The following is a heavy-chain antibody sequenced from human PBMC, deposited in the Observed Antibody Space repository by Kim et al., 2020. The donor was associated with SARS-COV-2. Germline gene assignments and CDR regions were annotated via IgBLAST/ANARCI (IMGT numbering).Heavy chain of an antibody. D-gene: IGHD6-13*01. V-gene: IGHV2-5*02. CDR1: GFSLSTSGVG. CDR3: AHSIAAAGTGEGYYYYYYGMDV. J-gene: IGHJ6*02. Sequence: SGPTLVNPTQTLTLTCTFSGFSLSTSGVGVGWIRQPPGKALEWLALIYWDDDKRYSPSLKSRLTITKDTSKNQVVLTMTNMDPVDTATYYCAHSIAAAGTGEGYYYYYYGMDVGGQGTTVTVSS. CDR2: IYWDDDK.